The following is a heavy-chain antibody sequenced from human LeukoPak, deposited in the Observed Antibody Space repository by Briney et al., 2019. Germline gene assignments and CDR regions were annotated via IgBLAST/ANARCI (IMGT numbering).Heavy chain of an antibody. CDR1: GGSISNYY. CDR3: ARFGITVVRGGKYYFDY. V-gene: IGHV4-59*08. Sequence: SETLSLTCTVSGGSISNYYWSWIRQPPGKGLEWIGHIYYSGATKYNPSLKSRITISVDTSKNQFTLMLSSVTAADTAVYYCARFGITVVRGGKYYFDYWGQGTLVTVSS. CDR2: IYYSGAT. D-gene: IGHD3-10*01. J-gene: IGHJ4*02.